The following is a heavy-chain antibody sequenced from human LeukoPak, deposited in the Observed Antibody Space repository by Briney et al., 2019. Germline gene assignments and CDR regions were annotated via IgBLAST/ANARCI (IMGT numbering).Heavy chain of an antibody. V-gene: IGHV3-9*01. CDR2: ISWNSGSI. D-gene: IGHD3-9*01. CDR3: AKDMQMYDILTGYWNFDY. Sequence: GRSLRLSCAASGFTFDDYAMHWVRQAPGKGLEWVSGISWNSGSIGYADSVKGRFTISRDNAKNSLYLQMNSLRAEDTALYYCAKDMQMYDILTGYWNFDYWGQGTLVTVSS. CDR1: GFTFDDYA. J-gene: IGHJ4*02.